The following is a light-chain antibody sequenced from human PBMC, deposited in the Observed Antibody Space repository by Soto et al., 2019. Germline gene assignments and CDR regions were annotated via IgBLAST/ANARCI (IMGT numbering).Light chain of an antibody. CDR1: SRDVGSYNL. Sequence: QSALTQPASVSGSPGQSIAISCTGTSRDVGSYNLVSWYQQHPGKAPKVMIYEGSKRPSGVSDRFSGSKSGNTASLTISGLQADDEADYYCCSYAGSSTYVXGTGTKLTVL. V-gene: IGLV2-23*01. CDR2: EGS. CDR3: CSYAGSSTYV. J-gene: IGLJ1*01.